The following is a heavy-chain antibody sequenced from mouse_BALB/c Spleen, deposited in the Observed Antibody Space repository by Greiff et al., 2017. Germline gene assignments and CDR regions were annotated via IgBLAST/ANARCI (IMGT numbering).Heavy chain of an antibody. Sequence: QVQLQQSGAELVRPGVSVKISCKGSGYTFTDYAMHWVKQSHAKSLEWIGVISTYYGDASYNQKFKGKATLTADKSSSTAYMELRSLTSEDSAVYYCTRWWDGGDFDYWGQGTTLTVSS. CDR1: GYTFTDYA. CDR2: ISTYYGDA. CDR3: TRWWDGGDFDY. J-gene: IGHJ2*01. D-gene: IGHD1-1*02. V-gene: IGHV1-67*01.